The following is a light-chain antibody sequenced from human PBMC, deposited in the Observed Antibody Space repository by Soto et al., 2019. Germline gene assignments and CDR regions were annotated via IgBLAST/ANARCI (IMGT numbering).Light chain of an antibody. CDR3: QQYGSSPWA. CDR2: GAS. Sequence: EIVMKQSPATLSVSPGERATLSCRASQSVSSNLAWYQQKPGQAPRLLIYGASTRATGIPARFSGSGSGTEFTLTISRLEPEDVAVYYCQQYGSSPWAFGQGTKVDIK. CDR1: QSVSSN. V-gene: IGKV3D-15*02. J-gene: IGKJ1*01.